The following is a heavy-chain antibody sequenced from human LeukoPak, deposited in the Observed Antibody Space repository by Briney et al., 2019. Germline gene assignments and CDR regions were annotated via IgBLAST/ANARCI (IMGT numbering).Heavy chain of an antibody. Sequence: GGSLRLSCAASGFTFCSYSMNWVRQAPGKGLEWVSSISSSSSYIYYADSVKGRFTISRDNAKNSLYLQMNSLRAEDTAVYYCAREEFMTVAGIPHYFDYWGQGTLVTVSS. CDR1: GFTFCSYS. D-gene: IGHD6-19*01. J-gene: IGHJ4*02. CDR2: ISSSSSYI. V-gene: IGHV3-21*01. CDR3: AREEFMTVAGIPHYFDY.